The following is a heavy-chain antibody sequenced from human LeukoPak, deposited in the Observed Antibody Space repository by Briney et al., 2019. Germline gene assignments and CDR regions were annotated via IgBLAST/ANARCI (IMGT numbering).Heavy chain of an antibody. Sequence: GGSLRLSCAASGFTVNSNYMNWVRQAPGKGPEWVSAINSGGSTFYSDSVEGRFTISRDNSKNTVYLQMNRLRAEDTAVYYCAREGYWGQGTLVTVSS. CDR1: GFTVNSNY. J-gene: IGHJ4*02. V-gene: IGHV3-66*01. CDR3: AREGY. CDR2: INSGGST.